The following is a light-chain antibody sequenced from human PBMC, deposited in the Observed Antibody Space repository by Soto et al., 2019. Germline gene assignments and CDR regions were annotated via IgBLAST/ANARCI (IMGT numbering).Light chain of an antibody. CDR1: QTINSK. CDR3: QQYENYFRYT. Sequence: DIQMTQSPSTLSASVGDRVTITCRASQTINSKLAWYQKKPGQAPKLLLFDGYNLESGVPSRFSGSGSGTEFTLSIGSLQPDDFATYYCQQYENYFRYTFGQGTKLDIK. V-gene: IGKV1-5*01. CDR2: DGY. J-gene: IGKJ2*01.